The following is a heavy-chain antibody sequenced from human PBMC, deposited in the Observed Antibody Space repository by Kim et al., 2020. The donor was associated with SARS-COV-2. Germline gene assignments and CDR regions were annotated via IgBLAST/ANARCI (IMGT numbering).Heavy chain of an antibody. CDR3: ARILAVAGTRGAFDY. CDR1: GFTFSDYY. Sequence: GGSLRLSCAASGFTFSDYYMSWIRQAPGKGLEWVSYISSSSSYTNYADSVKGRFTISRDNAKNSLYLQMNSLRAEDTAVYYCARILAVAGTRGAFDYWGQGTLVTVSS. D-gene: IGHD6-19*01. CDR2: ISSSSSYT. J-gene: IGHJ4*02. V-gene: IGHV3-11*06.